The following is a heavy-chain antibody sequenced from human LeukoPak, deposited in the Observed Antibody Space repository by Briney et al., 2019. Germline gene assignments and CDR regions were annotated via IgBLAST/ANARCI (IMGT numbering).Heavy chain of an antibody. CDR3: VRGWSGYYAVDY. CDR2: IKTDGSST. Sequence: HPGGSLRLSCAASGFTLSSCWMHWVRQAPGKGLVWVSRIKTDGSSTNYADFVKGRFTISRDNAKNTVYLQMNSLRAEDTAVYYCVRGWSGYYAVDYWGQGTLVTVSS. J-gene: IGHJ4*02. CDR1: GFTLSSCW. D-gene: IGHD3-3*01. V-gene: IGHV3-74*01.